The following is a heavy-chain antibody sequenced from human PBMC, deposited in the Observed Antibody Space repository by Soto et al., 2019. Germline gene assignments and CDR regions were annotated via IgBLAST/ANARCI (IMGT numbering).Heavy chain of an antibody. CDR2: IIPIFGTA. V-gene: IGHV1-69*13. CDR3: ARDLSGYSYGQLDY. Sequence: SVKVSCKASGGTFSSYAISWVRQAPGQGLEWMGGIIPIFGTANYAQKFQGRVTITADESTSTAYMELSSLRSEDTAVYYCARDLSGYSYGQLDYWGQGTLVTVSS. CDR1: GGTFSSYA. D-gene: IGHD5-18*01. J-gene: IGHJ4*02.